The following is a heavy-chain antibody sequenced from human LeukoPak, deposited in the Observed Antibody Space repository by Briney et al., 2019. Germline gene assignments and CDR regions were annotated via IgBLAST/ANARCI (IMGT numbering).Heavy chain of an antibody. CDR1: GFTFSSYA. Sequence: GGSLRLSCAASGFTFSSYAMHWVRQAPGKGLEWVAVISYDGSNKYYADSVKGRFTISRDNSKNTLYLQMNSLRAEDTAVYYCAGVGRIAAAGGSRYWGQGTLVTVSS. J-gene: IGHJ4*02. CDR3: AGVGRIAAAGGSRY. D-gene: IGHD6-13*01. V-gene: IGHV3-30-3*01. CDR2: ISYDGSNK.